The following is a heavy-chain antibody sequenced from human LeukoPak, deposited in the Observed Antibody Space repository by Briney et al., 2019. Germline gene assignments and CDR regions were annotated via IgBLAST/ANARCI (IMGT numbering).Heavy chain of an antibody. V-gene: IGHV3-66*02. CDR1: GFTVSSNY. CDR3: ARVFNWNYGN. Sequence: PGGSLRLSCAASGFTVSSNYMSWVRQAPGKGLEWVSVIYSGGSTYYADSVKGRFTLSRDNSKNTLYLQMNSLRAEDTAVYYCARVFNWNYGNWGQGTLVTVSS. CDR2: IYSGGST. D-gene: IGHD1-7*01. J-gene: IGHJ4*02.